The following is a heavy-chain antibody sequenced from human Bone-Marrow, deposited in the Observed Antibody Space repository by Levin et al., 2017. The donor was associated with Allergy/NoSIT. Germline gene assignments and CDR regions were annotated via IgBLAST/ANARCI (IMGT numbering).Heavy chain of an antibody. Sequence: PGGSLRLSCAASGFTFSSYAMSWVRQAPGKGLEWVSAISGSGGSTYYADSVKGRFTISRDNSKNTLYLQMNSLRAEDTAVYYCAKFFRQGSYCSGGSCYGMARGDYYYYYMDVWGKGTTVTVSS. CDR3: AKFFRQGSYCSGGSCYGMARGDYYYYYMDV. J-gene: IGHJ6*03. CDR2: ISGSGGST. V-gene: IGHV3-23*01. CDR1: GFTFSSYA. D-gene: IGHD2-15*01.